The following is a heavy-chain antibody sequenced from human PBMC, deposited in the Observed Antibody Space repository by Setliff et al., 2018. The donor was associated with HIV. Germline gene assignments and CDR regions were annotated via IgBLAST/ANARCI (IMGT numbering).Heavy chain of an antibody. V-gene: IGHV4-38-2*02. Sequence: PSETLSLTCSVSGYSITNGYYWGWFRQSPGKGLEWISTIYQTGSIYYNPSLQNRVTLLLDMSKNQFSLKLSSVTAADTAVYYCARQAWHSGRNGYFVDYWGQGTLVTSPQ. CDR2: IYQTGSI. J-gene: IGHJ4*02. CDR3: ARQAWHSGRNGYFVDY. CDR1: GYSITNGYY. D-gene: IGHD2-15*01.